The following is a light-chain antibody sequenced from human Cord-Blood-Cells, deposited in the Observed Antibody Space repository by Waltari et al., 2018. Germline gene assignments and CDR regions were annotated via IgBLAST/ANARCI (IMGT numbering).Light chain of an antibody. Sequence: QSVLTQPPSVSGAPGQRVTISCTGSSSNIGAGYDVHWYQQLPGTAPKLLIYVSSNRPQGAHDRFSGSRSGTSACLAITGLQAEDEADYYCQSYDSSLSGWVFGGGTKLTVL. V-gene: IGLV1-40*01. CDR2: VSS. J-gene: IGLJ3*02. CDR1: SSNIGAGYD. CDR3: QSYDSSLSGWV.